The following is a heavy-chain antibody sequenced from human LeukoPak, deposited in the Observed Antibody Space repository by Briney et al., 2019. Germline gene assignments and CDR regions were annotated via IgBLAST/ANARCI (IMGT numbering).Heavy chain of an antibody. V-gene: IGHV1-18*01. CDR1: GYKFTDYG. CDR2: VSGIDGNT. D-gene: IGHD3-10*01. J-gene: IGHJ4*02. Sequence: ASVKVSCKASGYKFTDYGVNWVRQAPGQGLEWMGWVSGIDGNTKYARNLQGRVTMTRDTSTSTAFMELRGLTSDDTAIYYCARPGSDRARGWGYFDSWGKGTLVTVPS. CDR3: ARPGSDRARGWGYFDS.